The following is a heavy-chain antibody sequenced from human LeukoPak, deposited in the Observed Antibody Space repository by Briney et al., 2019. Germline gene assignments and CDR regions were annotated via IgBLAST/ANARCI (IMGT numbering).Heavy chain of an antibody. CDR3: AKVVWSDNNWFDS. CDR1: GFTFSSYG. CDR2: IRNDGSNK. D-gene: IGHD3-3*01. Sequence: PGGSLRLSCAASGFTFSSYGMHWVRQAPGKGLEGVAFIRNDGSNKYYADSVKGRFTISRDNSKNTLHLQMNSLRAEDTAVYYCAKVVWSDNNWFDSWGQGSLVTVSS. V-gene: IGHV3-30*02. J-gene: IGHJ5*01.